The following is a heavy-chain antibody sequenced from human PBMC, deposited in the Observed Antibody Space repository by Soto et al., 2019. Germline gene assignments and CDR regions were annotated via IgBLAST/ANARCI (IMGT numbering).Heavy chain of an antibody. CDR3: VRDRYTMSDFWSAFSSY. CDR2: IRNDGGSM. D-gene: IGHD3-3*01. CDR1: GFTFSSSP. V-gene: IGHV3-23*02. J-gene: IGHJ4*02. Sequence: EVQLVQSGGGLVQPGGSLRLSCAASGFTFSSSPMSWVRQVPGKGLEWISAIRNDGGSMYYVESVKGRFTISRDNSKNTSSLRMKNLRAEDTAIYYCVRDRYTMSDFWSAFSSYWGQGALVIVSS.